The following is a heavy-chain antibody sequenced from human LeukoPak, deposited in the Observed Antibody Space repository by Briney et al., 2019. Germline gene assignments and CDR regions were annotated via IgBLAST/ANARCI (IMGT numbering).Heavy chain of an antibody. CDR1: GFTFSSYA. CDR3: GRLVRELDY. J-gene: IGHJ4*02. D-gene: IGHD6-19*01. V-gene: IGHV3-7*01. Sequence: GGSLRLSCAASGFTFSSYAVSWVRQAPGKGLEWVANIKQDGSEKYYVDSVKGRFTISRDNAKNSLYLQMNSLRDEDTAVYYCGRLVRELDYWGQGTLVTVSS. CDR2: IKQDGSEK.